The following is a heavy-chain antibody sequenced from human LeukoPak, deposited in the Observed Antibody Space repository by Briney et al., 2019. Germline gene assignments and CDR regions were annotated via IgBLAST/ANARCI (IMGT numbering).Heavy chain of an antibody. CDR1: GFTFSSYG. Sequence: PGGSLRLSCAASGFTFSSYGMHWVRQAPGKGLEWVAVISYDGSNKYYADSVKGRFTISRDNSKNTLYLQMNSLRAEDTAVYYCAKDKGGTVTRVNWFDPWGQGTLVTVSS. D-gene: IGHD4-17*01. CDR3: AKDKGGTVTRVNWFDP. J-gene: IGHJ5*02. CDR2: ISYDGSNK. V-gene: IGHV3-30*18.